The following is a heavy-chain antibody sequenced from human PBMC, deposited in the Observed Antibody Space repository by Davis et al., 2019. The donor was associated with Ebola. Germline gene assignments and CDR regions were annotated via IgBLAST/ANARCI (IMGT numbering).Heavy chain of an antibody. CDR1: GYSFTSYW. V-gene: IGHV5-10-1*01. CDR2: IDPSDSYT. CDR3: ARQEALYGSIDN. D-gene: IGHD6-13*01. Sequence: GGSLRLSCKGSGYSFTSYWISWVRQMPGKGLEWMGRIDPSDSYTNYSPSFQGHVTISADKSISTAYLQWSSLKASDTALYYCARQEALYGSIDNWGQGTLVTVSS. J-gene: IGHJ4*02.